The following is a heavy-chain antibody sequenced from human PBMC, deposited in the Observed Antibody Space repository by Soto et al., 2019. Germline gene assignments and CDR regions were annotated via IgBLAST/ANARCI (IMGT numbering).Heavy chain of an antibody. CDR2: ISYDGSNK. CDR3: ASTSLVDRFGWYGGEGTG. CDR1: GFTFSSYA. J-gene: IGHJ4*02. Sequence: QVQLVESGGGVVQPGRSLRLSCAASGFTFSSYAMHWVRQAPGKGLEWVAVISYDGSNKYYADSVKGRFTISRDNSKNTLYLQMNSLRAEDTAVYYCASTSLVDRFGWYGGEGTGWGQGTLVTVSS. D-gene: IGHD6-19*01. V-gene: IGHV3-30-3*01.